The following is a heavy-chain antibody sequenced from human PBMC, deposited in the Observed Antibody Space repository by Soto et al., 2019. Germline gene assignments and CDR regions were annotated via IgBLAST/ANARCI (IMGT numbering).Heavy chain of an antibody. CDR3: AMVDVYVTPSPQDV. V-gene: IGHV1-18*01. CDR1: GYTFTRYG. D-gene: IGHD3-16*01. J-gene: IGHJ6*02. CDR2: INTYNGNT. Sequence: QVQLVQSGAEVKNPGASVKVSCKASGYTFTRYGIGWARQARGQGLEWMGWINTYNGNTNYGQNVQGRVTLTTDTSWSTAYMELRSLRSNDTAIYYCAMVDVYVTPSPQDVWGQGTTVIVSS.